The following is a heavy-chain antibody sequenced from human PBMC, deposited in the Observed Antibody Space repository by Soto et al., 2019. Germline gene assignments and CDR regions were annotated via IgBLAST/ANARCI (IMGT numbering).Heavy chain of an antibody. D-gene: IGHD6-6*01. CDR2: IYSGGST. CDR3: ARDERGSSTSVGHYYYYGMDV. CDR1: GFTVSSNY. V-gene: IGHV3-53*01. Sequence: LRLSCAASGFTVSSNYMSWVRQAPGKGLEWVSVIYSGGSTYYADSVKGRFTISRDNSKNTLYLQMNSLRAEDTAVYYCARDERGSSTSVGHYYYYGMDVWGQGTTVTVSS. J-gene: IGHJ6*02.